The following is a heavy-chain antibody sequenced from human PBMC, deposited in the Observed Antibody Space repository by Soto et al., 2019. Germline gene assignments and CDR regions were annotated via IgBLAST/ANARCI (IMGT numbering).Heavy chain of an antibody. V-gene: IGHV3-30*18. CDR3: AKDGVGSPASN. CDR2: ISYDGSNK. Sequence: VGSLRLSCAASGFTFSSYGMHWVRQAPGKGLEWVAVISYDGSNKYYADSVKGRFTISRDNSKNTLYLQMNSLRAEDTAVYYRAKDGVGSPASNWGQGTLVTVSS. CDR1: GFTFSSYG. J-gene: IGHJ4*02. D-gene: IGHD2-15*01.